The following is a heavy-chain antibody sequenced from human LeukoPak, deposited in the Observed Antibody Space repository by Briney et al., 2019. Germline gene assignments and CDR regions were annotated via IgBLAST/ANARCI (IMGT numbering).Heavy chain of an antibody. CDR2: ISAYNGNT. CDR1: GYTFTSYG. J-gene: IGHJ5*02. D-gene: IGHD3-3*01. CDR3: ARDRNLNYDFWSGQNPTHWFNP. V-gene: IGHV1-18*01. Sequence: ASVKVSCKASGYTFTSYGIRWVRQAPGQGLEWMGWISAYNGNTNYAQKLQGRVTMTTDTSTSTAYMELRSLRSDDTAVYYCARDRNLNYDFWSGQNPTHWFNPWGQGTLVTVSS.